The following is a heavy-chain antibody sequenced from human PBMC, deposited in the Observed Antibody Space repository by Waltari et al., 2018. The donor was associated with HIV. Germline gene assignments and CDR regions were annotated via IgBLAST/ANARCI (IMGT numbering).Heavy chain of an antibody. V-gene: IGHV1-69*18. CDR2: IIPMCGTP. Sequence: QVQLVQSGAEVKKPGSSVKVSCKASGHTFSRFAITWVRQAPGQGLEWMGRIIPMCGTPNYEQKFEGRVTITAVESTSTAYMELSSLTSEDTAVYYFAREGPGGGNYLYWGQGTLVTVSS. J-gene: IGHJ4*02. CDR1: GHTFSRFA. CDR3: AREGPGGGNYLY. D-gene: IGHD1-7*01.